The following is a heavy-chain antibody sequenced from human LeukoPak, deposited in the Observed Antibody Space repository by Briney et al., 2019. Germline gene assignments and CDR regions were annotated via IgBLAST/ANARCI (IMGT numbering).Heavy chain of an antibody. CDR3: ARGQVWYQLLYDHFDY. CDR1: GFTFSSYS. CDR2: IKQDGSAK. V-gene: IGHV3-7*01. D-gene: IGHD2-2*02. Sequence: GGSLRLSCAASGFTFSSYSMNWVRQAPGKGLEWVANIKQDGSAKYYVDSVKGRFTISRDNAKNSLYLQMNSLRAEDTAVYYCARGQVWYQLLYDHFDYWGQGTLVTVSS. J-gene: IGHJ4*02.